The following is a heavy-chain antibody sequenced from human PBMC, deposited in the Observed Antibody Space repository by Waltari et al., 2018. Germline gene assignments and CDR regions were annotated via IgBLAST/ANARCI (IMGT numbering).Heavy chain of an antibody. CDR2: ISRSGMTI. J-gene: IGHJ4*02. D-gene: IGHD1-1*01. CDR1: GFTFSSYE. V-gene: IGHV3-48*03. CDR3: ARVGLQMGFDY. Sequence: EVQLVESGGGLVQPGGSLRLSCAASGFTFSSYEMNWVRQAPGKGLEWVSYISRSGMTIDYTDSVKGRFTIFRDNDKSSLYLQMNSLRAEDTAVYYCARVGLQMGFDYWGQGTLVTVSS.